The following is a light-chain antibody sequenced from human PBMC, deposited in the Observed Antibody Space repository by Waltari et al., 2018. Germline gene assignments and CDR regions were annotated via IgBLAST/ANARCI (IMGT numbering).Light chain of an antibody. CDR1: QSVSSN. CDR3: QQYNNWPPWT. J-gene: IGKJ1*01. CDR2: GAS. V-gene: IGKV3-15*01. Sequence: EIVLTQSPATLSVSPGEGATLSCRASQSVSSNLAWYQQKPGPAPRLLIYGASSRATGISERFSGSGSGTEFTLTISSLRSEDFAVYYCQQYNNWPPWTFGQGTKVDIK.